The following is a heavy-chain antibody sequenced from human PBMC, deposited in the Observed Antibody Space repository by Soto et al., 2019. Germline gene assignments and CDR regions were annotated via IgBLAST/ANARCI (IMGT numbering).Heavy chain of an antibody. Sequence: QVQLQESGPRLVKPSGTLSLTCAVYGGSLSSCNWWSWVRQPPGKGLEWIGEIYRYGSTSYNPSLKSRVTIAVYKSKNQISLKMTSLTAADTAVYFCSGGGRPGQIDWFDPWGQGILVTVSS. D-gene: IGHD2-21*01. CDR1: GGSLSSCNW. CDR2: IYRYGST. J-gene: IGHJ5*02. V-gene: IGHV4-4*02. CDR3: SGGGRPGQIDWFDP.